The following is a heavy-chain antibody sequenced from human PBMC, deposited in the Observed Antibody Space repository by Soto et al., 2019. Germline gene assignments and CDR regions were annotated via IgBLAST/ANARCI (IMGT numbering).Heavy chain of an antibody. CDR3: ARWRRRLVRVDY. CDR2: IYYSGST. J-gene: IGHJ4*02. CDR1: GGSISSSSYY. Sequence: QLQLQESGPGLVKPSETLSLTCTVSGGSISSSSYYWGWIRQPPGKGLEWIGSIYYSGSTYYNPSLKSRVXIXVXXSTNQFSLTLSSVTAADTAVYYCARWRRRLVRVDYWVQGTLVTVSS. D-gene: IGHD6-19*01. V-gene: IGHV4-39*01.